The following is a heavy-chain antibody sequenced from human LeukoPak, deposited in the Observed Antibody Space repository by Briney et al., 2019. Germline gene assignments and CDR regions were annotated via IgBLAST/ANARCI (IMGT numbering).Heavy chain of an antibody. J-gene: IGHJ4*02. CDR1: GFTFSTYW. CDR3: AGTYGSGSYILNYFDY. D-gene: IGHD3-10*01. Sequence: GRSLRLSRAAPGFTFSTYWMHWVRQAPGKGLVWVSRINSDGYSTSYGDSVKGRFTISRDNTKNTLYLQMNSLRADDTAVYYCAGTYGSGSYILNYFDYWGQGTLVTVSS. CDR2: INSDGYST. V-gene: IGHV3-74*01.